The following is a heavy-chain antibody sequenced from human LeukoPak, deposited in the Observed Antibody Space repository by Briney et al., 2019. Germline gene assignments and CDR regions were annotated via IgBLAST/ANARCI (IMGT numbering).Heavy chain of an antibody. CDR2: IYTSGST. CDR3: ARSYSNGWYGWFDP. V-gene: IGHV4-4*09. CDR1: GGSISSYY. Sequence: SETLSLTCTVSGGSISSYYWSWIRQPPGKGLEWIGYIYTSGSTNYNPSLKSRVTISVDTSKNQFSLKLSSVTAADTAVYYCARSYSNGWYGWFDPWGQGTLVTVSS. J-gene: IGHJ5*02. D-gene: IGHD6-19*01.